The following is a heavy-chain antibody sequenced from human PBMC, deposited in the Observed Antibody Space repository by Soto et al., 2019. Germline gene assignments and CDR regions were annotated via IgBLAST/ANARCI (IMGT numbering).Heavy chain of an antibody. V-gene: IGHV3-21*01. CDR2: ISSSSTYI. CDR3: ANLALGRRRVFDY. CDR1: GFTFSNYS. J-gene: IGHJ4*02. Sequence: EVQLVESGGGLVKPGESLRLSCAASGFTFSNYSMNWVRQAPGKGLEWGSSISSSSTYIYYADSVKGRFTISRDNAKNSLYLQMNSLGAEDTAVYYCANLALGRRRVFDYWGQGTLVTVSS. D-gene: IGHD3-3*02.